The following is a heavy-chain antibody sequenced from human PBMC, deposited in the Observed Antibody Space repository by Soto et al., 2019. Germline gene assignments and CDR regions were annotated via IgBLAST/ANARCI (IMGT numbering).Heavy chain of an antibody. D-gene: IGHD3-22*01. J-gene: IGHJ3*02. Sequence: PSETLSLTCTVSGGSISSYYWSWIRQPPGKGLEWIAYIYYSVTSYNPSLKSRVPISLDTSKNQFSLKLSSVTAADTAVYYCARTYDGSGPNSGGYSFDIWGQGTMVTVSS. CDR3: ARTYDGSGPNSGGYSFDI. CDR1: GGSISSYY. V-gene: IGHV4-59*01. CDR2: IYYSVT.